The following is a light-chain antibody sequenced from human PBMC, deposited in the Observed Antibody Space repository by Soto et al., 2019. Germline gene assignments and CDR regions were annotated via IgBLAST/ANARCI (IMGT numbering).Light chain of an antibody. Sequence: EFVVSQSPGSVSWCAGERATVSCRASQTVRNNYLAWYQQKPGQAPRLLIYDASSRATGIPDRFSGGGSGTDFPLTISRPEPEDFAVYYCQPFSTYPLTFGGGTKVDIK. CDR2: DAS. V-gene: IGKV3-20*01. J-gene: IGKJ4*01. CDR1: QTVRNNY. CDR3: QPFSTYPLT.